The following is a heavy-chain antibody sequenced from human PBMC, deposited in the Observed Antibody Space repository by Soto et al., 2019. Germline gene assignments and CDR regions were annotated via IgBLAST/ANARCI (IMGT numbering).Heavy chain of an antibody. J-gene: IGHJ4*02. CDR1: GGSMSSYY. Sequence: LSLTCTVSGGSMSSYYWTWLRQSPGRGLEWIGYISYSGSTYYNPSLKSRVTISADTSKNQFSLRMNSMIAADTAVYYCARADPDASVGYWGQGTLVTVSS. D-gene: IGHD2-15*01. CDR3: ARADPDASVGY. V-gene: IGHV4-59*01. CDR2: ISYSGST.